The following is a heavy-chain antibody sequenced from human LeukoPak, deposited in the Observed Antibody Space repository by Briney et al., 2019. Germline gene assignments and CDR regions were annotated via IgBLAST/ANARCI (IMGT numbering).Heavy chain of an antibody. CDR3: AREAPSLWFGELRHAFDI. Sequence: GASVKVSCKASGYTFTGYYMHWVRQAPGQGLEWMGWINPNSGGTNYVQKFQGRVTMTRDTSISTAYMELSRLRSDDTAVYYCAREAPSLWFGELRHAFDIWGQGTMVTVSS. V-gene: IGHV1-2*02. J-gene: IGHJ3*02. CDR2: INPNSGGT. CDR1: GYTFTGYY. D-gene: IGHD3-10*01.